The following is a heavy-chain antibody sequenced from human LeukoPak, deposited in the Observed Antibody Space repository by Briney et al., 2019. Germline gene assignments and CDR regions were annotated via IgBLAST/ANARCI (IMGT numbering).Heavy chain of an antibody. CDR3: AKAMHYYDSSGYLFDY. J-gene: IGHJ4*02. CDR2: INYSGGST. Sequence: GGSLRLSCAASGFTFSSYWMSWVRQAPGKGLEWVSGINYSGGSTYYADSVKGRFTISRDNSKNTLYLQMNSLRAEDTAVYYCAKAMHYYDSSGYLFDYWGQGTLVTVSS. V-gene: IGHV3-23*01. CDR1: GFTFSSYW. D-gene: IGHD3-22*01.